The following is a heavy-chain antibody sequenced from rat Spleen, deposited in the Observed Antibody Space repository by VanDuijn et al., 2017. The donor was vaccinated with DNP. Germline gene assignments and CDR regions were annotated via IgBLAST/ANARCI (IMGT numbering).Heavy chain of an antibody. CDR3: TRALRGPFDY. CDR2: MRYDGDT. CDR1: GFSLTGYS. V-gene: IGHV2-8*01. J-gene: IGHJ2*01. D-gene: IGHD3-1*01. Sequence: QVQLEESGPGLVQPSQTLSLTCTVSGFSLTGYSVYWVRQPSGKGLEWMGRMRYDGDTSYSSSLTSRLSISRDTSKNQVFLKMSGLQTDDTGTYYCTRALRGPFDYWGQGVMVTVSS.